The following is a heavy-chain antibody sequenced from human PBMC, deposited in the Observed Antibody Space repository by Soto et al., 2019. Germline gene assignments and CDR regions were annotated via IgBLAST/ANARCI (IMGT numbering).Heavy chain of an antibody. J-gene: IGHJ4*02. CDR2: IYYSGNT. V-gene: IGHV4-59*02. D-gene: IGHD2-8*01. CDR1: GGSGSNYY. Sequence: XTLSLRCTVSGGSGSNYYWSWIRQPPGKGLEWIGYIYYSGNTIYNHSLNSRATISVQTSKNQFSLTLTSVTAADTAVYYCARFPTNGNNQYWGQGTLVTVSS. CDR3: ARFPTNGNNQY.